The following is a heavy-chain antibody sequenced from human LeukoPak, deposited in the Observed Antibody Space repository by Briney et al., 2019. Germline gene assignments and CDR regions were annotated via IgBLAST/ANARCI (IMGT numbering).Heavy chain of an antibody. Sequence: ASVKVSCKASGYTFTSYYMHWVGQAPGQGLEWMGIINPSGGSTSYAQKFQGRVTMTRDTSTSTVYMELSSLRSEDTAVYYCARAAPGDAFDIWGQGTMVTVSS. CDR1: GYTFTSYY. D-gene: IGHD3-10*01. V-gene: IGHV1-46*01. CDR2: INPSGGST. J-gene: IGHJ3*02. CDR3: ARAAPGDAFDI.